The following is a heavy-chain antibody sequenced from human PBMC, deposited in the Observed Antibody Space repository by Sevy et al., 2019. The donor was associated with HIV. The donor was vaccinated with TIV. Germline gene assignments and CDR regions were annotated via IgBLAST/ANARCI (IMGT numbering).Heavy chain of an antibody. J-gene: IGHJ6*03. CDR2: IYYSGST. CDR1: GGSISSYY. V-gene: IGHV4-59*01. CDR3: ARTYYDFRSGYYFYYYYMDV. D-gene: IGHD3-3*01. Sequence: SETLSLTCTVSGGSISSYYWSWIRQPPGKGLEWIGYIYYSGSTNYNPSLKSRVTISVDTSKNQFSLKLSSVTAADTAVYYCARTYYDFRSGYYFYYYYMDVWGKGTTVTVSS.